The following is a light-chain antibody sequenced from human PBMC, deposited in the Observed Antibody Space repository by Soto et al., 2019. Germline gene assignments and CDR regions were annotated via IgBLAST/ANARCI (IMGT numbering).Light chain of an antibody. CDR3: QQYYTYRT. CDR1: QSVFSW. J-gene: IGKJ1*01. CDR2: KAS. V-gene: IGKV1-5*03. Sequence: DLQMTQSPSTLSASIGDRVTITCRASQSVFSWLAWYQQKPGKAPILLIYKASSLESGVPSRFSGSGSGTEFTLTISSLQPDDTATYYCQQYYTYRTFGQGTKVEIK.